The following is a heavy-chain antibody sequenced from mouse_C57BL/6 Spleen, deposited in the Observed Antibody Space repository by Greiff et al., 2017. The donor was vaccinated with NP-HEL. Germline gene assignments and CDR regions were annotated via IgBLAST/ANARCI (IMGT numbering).Heavy chain of an antibody. CDR3: ARGSSTVVATRYFDV. CDR1: GYTFTSYW. D-gene: IGHD1-1*01. J-gene: IGHJ1*03. Sequence: QVQLQQPGAELVKPGASVKLSCKASGYTFTSYWMHWVKQRPGQGLEWIGMIHPNSGSTNYNEKFKSKATLTVDKSSSTAYMQLSSLTSEDSAVYYCARGSSTVVATRYFDVWGTGTTVTVSS. CDR2: IHPNSGST. V-gene: IGHV1-64*01.